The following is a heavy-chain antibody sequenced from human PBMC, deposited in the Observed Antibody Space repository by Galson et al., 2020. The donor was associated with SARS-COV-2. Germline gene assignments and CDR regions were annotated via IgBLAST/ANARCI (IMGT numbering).Heavy chain of an antibody. Sequence: GESLKISCAASGFTFTSYTMNWVRQVPGKGLEWVSSITTSSTYINYAHSVKGRFTISRDNAKNSLYLQMNSLTAGDTAVYFCARTGTPHYYYSYYMDVWGKGTTVTVSS. CDR3: ARTGTPHYYYSYYMDV. D-gene: IGHD6-13*01. V-gene: IGHV3-21*01. CDR2: ITTSSTYI. CDR1: GFTFTSYT. J-gene: IGHJ6*03.